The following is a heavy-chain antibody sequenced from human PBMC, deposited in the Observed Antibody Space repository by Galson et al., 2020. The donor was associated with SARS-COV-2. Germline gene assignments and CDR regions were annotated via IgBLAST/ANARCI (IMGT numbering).Heavy chain of an antibody. Sequence: GGSLSLSCAASGFTLSNYAMHWVRQAPGKGLEWVAFIRHDGRNTYSADSVRGRFTISKDDSKNTVYLQMNILRAEDTAVYYCTNGLCGPDFYLQDNWGQGTLVTVSS. V-gene: IGHV3-30*02. J-gene: IGHJ4*02. D-gene: IGHD2-21*02. CDR1: GFTLSNYA. CDR3: TNGLCGPDFYLQDN. CDR2: IRHDGRNT.